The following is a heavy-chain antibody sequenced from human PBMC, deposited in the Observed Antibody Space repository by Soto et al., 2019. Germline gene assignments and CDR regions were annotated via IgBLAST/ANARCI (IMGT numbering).Heavy chain of an antibody. D-gene: IGHD3-22*01. J-gene: IGHJ3*02. V-gene: IGHV3-30-3*01. CDR2: ISYDGSNK. CDR1: GFTFSSYA. CDR3: ARDIFRYYYDSSGPPGAFDI. Sequence: QVQLVESGGGVVQPGRSLRLSCAASGFTFSSYAMHWVRQAPGKGLEWVAVISYDGSNKYYADSVKGRFTISRDNSKNTLYLQMNSLRAEDTAVYYCARDIFRYYYDSSGPPGAFDIWGQGTMVTVSS.